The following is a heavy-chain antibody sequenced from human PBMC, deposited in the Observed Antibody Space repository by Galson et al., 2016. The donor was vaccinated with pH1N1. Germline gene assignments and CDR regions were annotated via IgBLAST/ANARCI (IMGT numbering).Heavy chain of an antibody. CDR2: IYYSGHT. CDR1: SGSVSDGSFY. V-gene: IGHV4-39*01. J-gene: IGHJ4*02. Sequence: TCTVSSGSVSDGSFYWGWIRQPPGRALEWIGNIYYSGHTYYNPSLKGRVTISLDTSRNQFSPTLTSVNVADTAVYYCARWVAWSSTWSQGTLVTVSS. CDR3: ARWVAWSST. D-gene: IGHD3-3*01.